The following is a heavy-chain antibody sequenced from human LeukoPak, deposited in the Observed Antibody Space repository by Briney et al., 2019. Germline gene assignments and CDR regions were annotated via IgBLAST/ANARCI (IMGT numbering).Heavy chain of an antibody. D-gene: IGHD6-19*01. CDR1: GFTFSSYW. CDR3: ARISGWYGGNWFDP. CDR2: IKQDGSEK. J-gene: IGHJ5*02. V-gene: IGHV3-7*01. Sequence: GGSLRLSCAASGFTFSSYWMSWVRQAPGKGLEWVANIKQDGSEKYYVDSVKGRFTISRDNAKNSLYLQMSSLRAEDTAVYYCARISGWYGGNWFDPWGQGTLVTVSS.